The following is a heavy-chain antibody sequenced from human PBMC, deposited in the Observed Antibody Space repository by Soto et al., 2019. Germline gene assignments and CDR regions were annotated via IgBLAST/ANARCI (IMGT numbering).Heavy chain of an antibody. CDR1: GYSFTSSW. J-gene: IGHJ4*02. Sequence: ESLKISRKGSGYSFTSSWIGLVRQMPGKGLEWMGIIYPGDSDTRYSPSFQGQVTISADKSISTAYLQWSSPKASDTAMYYCARQSHYYDSSGYTVSYYFDYWGQGTLVTVSS. CDR3: ARQSHYYDSSGYTVSYYFDY. D-gene: IGHD3-22*01. V-gene: IGHV5-51*01. CDR2: IYPGDSDT.